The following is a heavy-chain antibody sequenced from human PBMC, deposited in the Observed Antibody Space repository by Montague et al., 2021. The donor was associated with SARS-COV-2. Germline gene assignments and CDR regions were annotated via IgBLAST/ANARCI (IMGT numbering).Heavy chain of an antibody. D-gene: IGHD3-10*01. V-gene: IGHV2-5*02. CDR3: APLGFDSRSYYTPHNWFDP. J-gene: IGHJ5*02. CDR2: IYWDDDE. Sequence: PALVKPTQTLTLTCTFSGISLSTSGVGVAWIRQLPGKALEWLALIYWDDDERYSPSMRSRLTITKYTSENQVVLRMTNMDPMDTATYYCAPLGFDSRSYYTPHNWFDPWGQGILVTVSS. CDR1: GISLSTSGVG.